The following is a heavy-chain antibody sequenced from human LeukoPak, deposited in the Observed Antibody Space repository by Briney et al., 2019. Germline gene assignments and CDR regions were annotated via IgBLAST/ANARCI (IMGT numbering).Heavy chain of an antibody. V-gene: IGHV4-34*01. CDR3: ARGPAGSGSYGIGRRSGYFDY. Sequence: SETLSLTCAVYGGSFSGYYWSWLRQPPGKGLEWIGEINHSGSTNYNPSLKSRVTISVDTSKNQFSLKLSSVTAADTAVYYCARGPAGSGSYGIGRRSGYFDYWGQGTLVTVSS. CDR2: INHSGST. J-gene: IGHJ4*02. CDR1: GGSFSGYY. D-gene: IGHD3-10*01.